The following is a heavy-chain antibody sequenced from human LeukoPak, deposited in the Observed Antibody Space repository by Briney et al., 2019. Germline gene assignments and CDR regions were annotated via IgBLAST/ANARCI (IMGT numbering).Heavy chain of an antibody. Sequence: GGSLRLSCAASKFIFSNYWMSWVRQAPRKGLEWVSTISGDGTETFYADSVKGRFTISRDNSKNTHYLQMSSLRAEDTGIYYCAKGGHYSFFDYWGQGTLVTVSS. CDR3: AKGGHYSFFDY. D-gene: IGHD4-11*01. CDR1: KFIFSNYW. CDR2: ISGDGTET. J-gene: IGHJ4*02. V-gene: IGHV3-23*01.